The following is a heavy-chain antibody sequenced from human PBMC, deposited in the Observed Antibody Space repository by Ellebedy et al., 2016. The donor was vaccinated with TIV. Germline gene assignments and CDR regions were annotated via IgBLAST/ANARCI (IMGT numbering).Heavy chain of an antibody. J-gene: IGHJ3*02. CDR1: GFTFTNFW. V-gene: IGHV3-7*01. CDR3: ARSLSRSVDAFDI. D-gene: IGHD3-10*01. Sequence: GGSLRLSXAASGFTFTNFWMNWVRQAPGKGLEWVANIKGDGSARFYVDSVKGRFTISRDNAKNSVFLQMNSLRAEDTALYYCARSLSRSVDAFDIWGQGTMVTVSS. CDR2: IKGDGSAR.